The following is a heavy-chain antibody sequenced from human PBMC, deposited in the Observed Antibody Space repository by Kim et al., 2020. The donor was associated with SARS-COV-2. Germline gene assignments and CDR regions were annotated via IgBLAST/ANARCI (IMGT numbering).Heavy chain of an antibody. J-gene: IGHJ6*02. CDR2: ISSSGSTI. D-gene: IGHD3-22*01. CDR1: GFTFSHYY. CDR3: ARDPYYYDSSGYFSRYLLYYYGMDV. Sequence: GGSLRLSCAASGFTFSHYYMSWIRQAPGKGLEWVSYISSSGSTIYYADSVKGRFTISRDNAKNSLYLQMNSLRAEDTAVYYCARDPYYYDSSGYFSRYLLYYYGMDVWGQGTTVTVSS. V-gene: IGHV3-11*04.